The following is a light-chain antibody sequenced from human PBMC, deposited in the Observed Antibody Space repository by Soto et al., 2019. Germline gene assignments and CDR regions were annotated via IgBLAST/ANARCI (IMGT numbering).Light chain of an antibody. CDR1: QSISSW. J-gene: IGKJ1*01. CDR2: KAS. V-gene: IGKV1-5*03. CDR3: QQYNSSWT. Sequence: DIQVTQSPSTLSTSVGDRVTITCRASQSISSWLAWYQQKPGKAPKLLIYKASTLEGGVPSRFSGSGSGTEFTLTISSLQPDDFATYYCQQYNSSWTFGQGTKVQIK.